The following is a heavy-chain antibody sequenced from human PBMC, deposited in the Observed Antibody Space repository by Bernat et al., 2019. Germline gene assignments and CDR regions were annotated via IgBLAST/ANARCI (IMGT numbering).Heavy chain of an antibody. CDR2: IYPGNSDT. Sequence: EVQLVQSGAEVKKPGESLKISCEGSGYIFTSYWIGWVRQMPGKGLEWMGIIYPGNSDTRYSPSFQGQVTISADKSISTAYLQWSSLKASDTAMYYCARHVGVDGQVGTGAFEIWGQGTTVTASS. CDR3: ARHVGVDGQVGTGAFEI. J-gene: IGHJ3*02. D-gene: IGHD6-19*01. CDR1: GYIFTSYW. V-gene: IGHV5-51*01.